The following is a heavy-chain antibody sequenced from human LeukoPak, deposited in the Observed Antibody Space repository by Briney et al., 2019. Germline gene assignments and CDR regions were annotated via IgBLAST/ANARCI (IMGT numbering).Heavy chain of an antibody. CDR3: ARDSTYYYGSGSYSDFDY. CDR1: GFTFSSYW. J-gene: IGHJ4*02. D-gene: IGHD3-10*01. V-gene: IGHV3-74*01. CDR2: INSDGSST. Sequence: GGSLRLSCAASGFTFSSYWMHWVRQAPGKGLVWASRINSDGSSTSYADSVKGRFTISRDNAKNTLYLQMNSLRAEDTAVYYCARDSTYYYGSGSYSDFDYWGQGTLVTVSS.